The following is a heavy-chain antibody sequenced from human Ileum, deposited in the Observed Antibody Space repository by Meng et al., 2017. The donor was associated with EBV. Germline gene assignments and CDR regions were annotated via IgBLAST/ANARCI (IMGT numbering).Heavy chain of an antibody. V-gene: IGHV4-4*02. CDR2: IYHSGSA. CDR3: ARYSGYNIPFDY. D-gene: IGHD5-12*01. Sequence: QVQLQESGPGLVKPSXXXXXTCAVSGGSISDNNWWSWVRQPPGKGLEWIGTIYHSGSATYNPSLKSRVTISVDKSNNQFSLRLSSVTAADTAVYYCARYSGYNIPFDYWGQGTLVTVSS. CDR1: GGSISDNNW. J-gene: IGHJ4*02.